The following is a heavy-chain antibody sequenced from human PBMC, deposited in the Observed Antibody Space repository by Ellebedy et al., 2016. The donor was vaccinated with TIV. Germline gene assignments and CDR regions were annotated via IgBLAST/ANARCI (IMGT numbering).Heavy chain of an antibody. CDR1: GFTFSSYA. CDR3: AKDDDYGDFFMDS. J-gene: IGHJ4*02. Sequence: GGSLRLSXTASGFTFSSYAMSWVRQAPGKGLEWVANVKQDGSDKYYVDSVKGRFTISRDNAKNSLDLQMNSLRVEDTAMYYCAKDDDYGDFFMDSWGQGTLVTVSS. CDR2: VKQDGSDK. V-gene: IGHV3-7*01. D-gene: IGHD4-17*01.